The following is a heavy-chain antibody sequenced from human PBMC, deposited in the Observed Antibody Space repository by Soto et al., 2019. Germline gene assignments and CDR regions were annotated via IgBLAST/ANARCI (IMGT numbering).Heavy chain of an antibody. CDR1: GFTFSSFA. CDR3: LKFFVATGGSGVWPWAFDS. J-gene: IGHJ4*02. V-gene: IGHV3-23*01. Sequence: EVQLLESGGGLVQPGGSLGLSCAASGFTFSSFAMSWVRQAPGKGIEWVSATSDSGGTTYYADSVKGRFTISRDNSKNTLYLHMNSLRAEDAAIYYCLKFFVATGGSGVWPWAFDSWGQGALVTVSS. CDR2: TSDSGGTT. D-gene: IGHD3-16*01.